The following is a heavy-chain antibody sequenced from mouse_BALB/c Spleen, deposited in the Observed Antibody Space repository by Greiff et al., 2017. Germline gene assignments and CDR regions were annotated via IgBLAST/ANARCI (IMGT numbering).Heavy chain of an antibody. V-gene: IGHV5-12-2*01. Sequence: EVKLMESGGGLVQPGGSLKLSCAASGFTFSSYTMSWVRQTPEKRLEWVAYISNGGSYTYYPDTVTGRFTISRDNAKNTLYLEMSSLRSEDTAMYYCARAGRGLDYWGQGTTLTVSS. CDR3: ARAGRGLDY. CDR1: GFTFSSYT. CDR2: ISNGGSYT. D-gene: IGHD3-3*01. J-gene: IGHJ2*01.